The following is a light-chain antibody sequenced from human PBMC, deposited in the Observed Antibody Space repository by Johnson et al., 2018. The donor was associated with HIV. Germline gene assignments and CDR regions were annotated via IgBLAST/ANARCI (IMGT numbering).Light chain of an antibody. CDR1: SSNIGNNY. Sequence: QSVLTQPPSVSAAPGQKVTISCSGSSSNIGNNYVSWYQQLPGTAPKLLIYDNNKRPSGIPDRFSGSKSGTSATLGITGLQTGDEADYDCGTWDTSLRDYYVFGPGTKVTVL. CDR2: DNN. V-gene: IGLV1-51*01. J-gene: IGLJ1*01. CDR3: GTWDTSLRDYYV.